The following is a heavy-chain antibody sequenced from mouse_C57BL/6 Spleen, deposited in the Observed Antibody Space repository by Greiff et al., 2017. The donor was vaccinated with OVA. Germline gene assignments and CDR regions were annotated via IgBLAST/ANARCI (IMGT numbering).Heavy chain of an antibody. CDR3: ARLDTTVVYAMDY. Sequence: QVQLKQPGAELVKPGASVKLSCKASGYTFTSYWMHWVKQRPGRGLEWIGRIDPNSGGTKYNEKFKSKATLTVDKPSSTAYMQLSSLTSEDSAVYYCARLDTTVVYAMDYWGQGTSVTVSS. CDR2: IDPNSGGT. V-gene: IGHV1-72*01. J-gene: IGHJ4*01. D-gene: IGHD1-1*01. CDR1: GYTFTSYW.